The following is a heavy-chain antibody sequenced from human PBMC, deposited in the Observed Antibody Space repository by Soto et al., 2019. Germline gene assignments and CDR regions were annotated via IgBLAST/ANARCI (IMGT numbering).Heavy chain of an antibody. CDR2: IVVGSGNT. Sequence: QMQLVQSGPEVKKPGTSVKVSCKDSVFTFTSSAMQWVRQARGQRLEWIGWIVVGSGNTNYAQKFQERVTITRYMSTSTAYMELSSLRSEDTAVYYCAAEALVAQYGMDVWGQGTTVTVSS. CDR3: AAEALVAQYGMDV. V-gene: IGHV1-58*02. D-gene: IGHD2-8*02. CDR1: VFTFTSSA. J-gene: IGHJ6*02.